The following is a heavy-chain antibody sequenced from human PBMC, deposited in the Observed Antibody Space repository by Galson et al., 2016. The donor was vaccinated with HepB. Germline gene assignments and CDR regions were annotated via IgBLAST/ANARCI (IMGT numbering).Heavy chain of an antibody. Sequence: SETLSLTCTVSGGSITSRNYYWGWIRQPPGKGLEWIGTIYYSGSAYYNPSLKSRITISIDTSKNQFYLKLRSVTATDTAAYYCARWDVGASAFDIWGQGTMVTVSS. CDR2: IYYSGSA. V-gene: IGHV4-39*01. D-gene: IGHD3-10*01. CDR1: GGSITSRNYY. CDR3: ARWDVGASAFDI. J-gene: IGHJ3*02.